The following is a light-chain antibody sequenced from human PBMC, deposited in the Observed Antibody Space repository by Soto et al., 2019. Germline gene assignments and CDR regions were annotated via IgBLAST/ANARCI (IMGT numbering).Light chain of an antibody. V-gene: IGLV2-8*01. CDR1: SSDVGGYNY. CDR3: SSYADTNLVV. Sequence: QSALTQPPSASGSPGQSVTISCTGTSSDVGGYNYVSWYQQHPGKAPKFMIYEVSKRPSGVPDRFSGSKSGNTASLTVSGLQAEDEAEYYCSSYADTNLVVFGGGTKLTVL. J-gene: IGLJ2*01. CDR2: EVS.